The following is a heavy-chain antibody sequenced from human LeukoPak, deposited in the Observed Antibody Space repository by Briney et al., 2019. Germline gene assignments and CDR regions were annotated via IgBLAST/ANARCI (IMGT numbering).Heavy chain of an antibody. CDR3: AKDTYYYDSGSYQADRFFDY. V-gene: IGHV3-23*01. CDR1: GFTFSSYA. CDR2: ISGSGGST. Sequence: SGGSLRLSCAASGFTFSSYAMSWVRQAPGKGLEWVSAISGSGGSTYYADSVKGRFTISRDNSKNTLYLQMNSLRAEDTAVYYCAKDTYYYDSGSYQADRFFDYWGQGTLVTVSS. J-gene: IGHJ4*02. D-gene: IGHD3-10*01.